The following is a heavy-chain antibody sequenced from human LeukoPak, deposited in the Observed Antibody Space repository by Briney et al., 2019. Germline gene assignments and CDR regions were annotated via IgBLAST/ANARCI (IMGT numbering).Heavy chain of an antibody. V-gene: IGHV3-23*01. D-gene: IGHD3-10*02. CDR1: GFTLSSYG. Sequence: GGSLRLSCVASGFTLSSYGMSWVRQAPGKGLEWVSAISGSGGSTSYADSVKGRFTISRDISKNSLYLQMNSLRAEDTAVYYCAELGITMVGGVWGKGTTVTISS. J-gene: IGHJ6*04. CDR2: ISGSGGST. CDR3: AELGITMVGGV.